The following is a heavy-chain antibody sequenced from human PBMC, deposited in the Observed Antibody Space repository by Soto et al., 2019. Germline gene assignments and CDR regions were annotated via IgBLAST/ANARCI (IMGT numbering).Heavy chain of an antibody. V-gene: IGHV4-39*01. CDR1: GGSISSSNYY. CDR3: ARHYGDYYYYYGMDV. J-gene: IGHJ6*02. Sequence: QLQLQESGPGLVKPSETLSLTCTVSGGSISSSNYYWGWIRQPPGKGLEWIGSIYYNGSTYYNPSLKSRVTISVDTSKNQFSLKLSSVTAADTAVYYCARHYGDYYYYYGMDVWGQGTRVTVSS. CDR2: IYYNGST. D-gene: IGHD4-17*01.